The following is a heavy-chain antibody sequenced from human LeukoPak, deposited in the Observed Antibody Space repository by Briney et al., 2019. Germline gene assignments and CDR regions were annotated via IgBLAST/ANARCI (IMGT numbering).Heavy chain of an antibody. D-gene: IGHD3-22*01. CDR3: ARWEGDTMIIDY. CDR1: GYSFTNYW. V-gene: IGHV5-51*01. J-gene: IGHJ4*02. Sequence: GESLKISCKGSGYSFTNYWIGWVRRLPGKGLEWMGIIYPGDSDIRYSPSFQGQVTISADKSISTAYLQWSSLKASDTAMYYCARWEGDTMIIDYWGQGTLVTVSS. CDR2: IYPGDSDI.